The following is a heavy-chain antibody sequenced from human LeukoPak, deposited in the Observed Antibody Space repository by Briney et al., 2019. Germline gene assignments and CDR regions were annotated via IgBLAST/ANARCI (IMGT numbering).Heavy chain of an antibody. Sequence: PSETLSLTCTVSGGSISSYYWSRVRQPPGKGLEWIGYMSYSGNTNYNPSLKSRVIISVDTSKNQFSLNLSSVTAADTAVYYCARDGSCSGGSCYPYYYGMDVWGQGTTVTVSS. V-gene: IGHV4-59*01. CDR1: GGSISSYY. CDR3: ARDGSCSGGSCYPYYYGMDV. D-gene: IGHD2-15*01. J-gene: IGHJ6*02. CDR2: MSYSGNT.